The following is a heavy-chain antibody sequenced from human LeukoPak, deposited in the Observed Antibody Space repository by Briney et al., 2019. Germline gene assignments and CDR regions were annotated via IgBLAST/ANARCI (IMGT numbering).Heavy chain of an antibody. CDR1: GFTFSNYW. V-gene: IGHV3-23*01. CDR2: ISGSGGST. Sequence: GGSLRLSCAASGFTFSNYWMHWFRQAPGKGLEWVSAISGSGGSTYYADSVKGRFTISRDNSNNTLYLQISSLRAGDTAVYYCARHTGSTWSTGYWGQGTLVTVSS. J-gene: IGHJ4*02. CDR3: ARHTGSTWSTGY. D-gene: IGHD6-13*01.